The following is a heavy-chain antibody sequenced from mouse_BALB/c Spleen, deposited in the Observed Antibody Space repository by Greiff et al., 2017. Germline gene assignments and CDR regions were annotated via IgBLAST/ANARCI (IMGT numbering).Heavy chain of an antibody. CDR3: ARNYDYAMDY. D-gene: IGHD2-4*01. Sequence: EVKLVESGGGIVKPGGSLKLSCAASGFTFSSYAMSWVRQTPEKRLEWVATISSGGSYTYYPDSVKGRFTISRDNAKNTLYLQMSSLRSEDTAMYYCARNYDYAMDYWGQGTSVTVSS. CDR1: GFTFSSYA. V-gene: IGHV5-9-3*01. CDR2: ISSGGSYT. J-gene: IGHJ4*01.